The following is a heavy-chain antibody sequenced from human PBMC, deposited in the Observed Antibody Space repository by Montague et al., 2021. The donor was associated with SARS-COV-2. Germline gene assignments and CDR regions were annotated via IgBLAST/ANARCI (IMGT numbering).Heavy chain of an antibody. CDR2: ISYDGSNK. CDR1: GFTFSSYA. CDR3: ARLHFDDPYYYGSGNLQLFDY. D-gene: IGHD3-10*01. V-gene: IGHV3-30-3*01. J-gene: IGHJ4*02. Sequence: SLRLSCAASGFTFSSYAMHWVRQAPGKGLEWVAVISYDGSNKYYADSVEGRFTISRDNSKNTLYLQMNSLRAEDTAVYYCARLHFDDPYYYGSGNLQLFDYWGQGTLVTVSS.